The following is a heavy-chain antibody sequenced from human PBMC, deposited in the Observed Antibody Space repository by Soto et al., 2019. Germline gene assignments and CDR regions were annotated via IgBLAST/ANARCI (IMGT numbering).Heavy chain of an antibody. CDR3: ARNDYDSSPYLSRRQHALDI. CDR2: IYYRGST. J-gene: IGHJ3*02. CDR1: GVSISSGGYF. V-gene: IGHV4-31*03. D-gene: IGHD3-22*01. Sequence: SETLSLTCTVSGVSISSGGYFWSWIRQLPGKGLEWIGYIYYRGSTYYNPSLKSRVSISVEASMNQISLRLSSVTAADTAVYYCARNDYDSSPYLSRRQHALDIWGQGTMVTVSS.